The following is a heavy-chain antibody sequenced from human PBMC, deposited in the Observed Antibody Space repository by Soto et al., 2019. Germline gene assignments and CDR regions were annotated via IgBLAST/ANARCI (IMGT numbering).Heavy chain of an antibody. CDR1: GFTFSSYS. V-gene: IGHV3-21*01. J-gene: IGHJ6*02. Sequence: GGSLRLSCAASGFTFSSYSMNWVRQAPGKGLEWVSSISSSSSYIYYADSVKGRFTISRDNAKNSLYLQMNSLRAEDTAVYYCAKEHPEDHYYYYYGMDVWGQGTTVTVSS. CDR2: ISSSSSYI. CDR3: AKEHPEDHYYYYYGMDV.